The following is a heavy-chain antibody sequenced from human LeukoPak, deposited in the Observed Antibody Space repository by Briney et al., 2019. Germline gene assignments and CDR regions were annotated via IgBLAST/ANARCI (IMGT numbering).Heavy chain of an antibody. CDR2: ISSSSSYI. V-gene: IGHV3-21*01. J-gene: IGHJ3*02. D-gene: IGHD3-22*01. Sequence: GGSLRLSCAASGFTFSSYAMSWVRQAPGKGLEWVSSISSSSSYIYYADSVKGRFTISRDNAKNSLYLQMNSLRAEDTAVYYCARDDPMLVGAFDIWGQGTMVTVSS. CDR3: ARDDPMLVGAFDI. CDR1: GFTFSSYA.